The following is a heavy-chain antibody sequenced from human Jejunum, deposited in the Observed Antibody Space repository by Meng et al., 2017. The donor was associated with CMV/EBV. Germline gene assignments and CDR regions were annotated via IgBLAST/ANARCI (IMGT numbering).Heavy chain of an antibody. D-gene: IGHD4-23*01. CDR2: IHPNADSI. CDR1: DYPFTTYW. Sequence: CKASDYPFTTYWTHWVRQSPGQGLEWMGRIHPNADSIDYAQKFQGKVTMTRDTSISTVYMDLSSLTSDDTAVYYCTRDYSGNWAIDYWGQGTLVTVSS. J-gene: IGHJ4*02. V-gene: IGHV1-2*06. CDR3: TRDYSGNWAIDY.